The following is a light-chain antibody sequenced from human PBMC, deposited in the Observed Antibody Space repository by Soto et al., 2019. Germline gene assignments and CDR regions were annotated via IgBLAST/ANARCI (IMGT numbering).Light chain of an antibody. CDR3: QQYVTSPCA. CDR2: GAS. J-gene: IGKJ1*01. CDR1: QSVSSSF. V-gene: IGKV3-20*01. Sequence: EIVLTQSPGTLSLSPGERATLSCRASQSVSSSFLAWYQQKPGQAPRLLIYGASNRATGIPDRFSGSGSGTDFTLTISRLEPEDFAVYYCQQYVTSPCAFRQGTKVAIE.